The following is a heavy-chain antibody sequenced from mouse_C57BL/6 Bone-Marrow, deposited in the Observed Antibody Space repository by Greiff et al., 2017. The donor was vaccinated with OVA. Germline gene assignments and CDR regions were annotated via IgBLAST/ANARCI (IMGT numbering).Heavy chain of an antibody. D-gene: IGHD1-1*02. V-gene: IGHV5-12*01. CDR3: ARRWEGYFDY. Sequence: EVMLVESGGGLVQPGGSLKLSCAASGFTFSDYYMYWVRQTPEKRLEWVAYISNGGGSTYYPDTVKGRFTISRDNAKNTLYLQMSRLKSEDTAMYYCARRWEGYFDYWGQGTTLTVSS. CDR2: ISNGGGST. J-gene: IGHJ2*01. CDR1: GFTFSDYY.